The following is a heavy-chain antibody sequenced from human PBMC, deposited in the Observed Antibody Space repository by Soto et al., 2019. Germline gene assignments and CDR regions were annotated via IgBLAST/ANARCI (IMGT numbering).Heavy chain of an antibody. V-gene: IGHV3-23*01. J-gene: IGHJ3*02. Sequence: PGGSLRLSCAASGFTFSSYAMSWVRQAPGKGLEWVSAISGSGGSTYYADSVKGRFTISRDNSKNTLYLQMNSLRAEDTAVYYCAKAGPGIAVAGKDAFDIWGQGTMVTVSS. D-gene: IGHD6-19*01. CDR1: GFTFSSYA. CDR2: ISGSGGST. CDR3: AKAGPGIAVAGKDAFDI.